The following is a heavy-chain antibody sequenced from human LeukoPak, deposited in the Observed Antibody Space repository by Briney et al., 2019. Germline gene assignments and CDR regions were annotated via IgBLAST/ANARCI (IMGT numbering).Heavy chain of an antibody. D-gene: IGHD4-17*01. V-gene: IGHV1-2*06. J-gene: IGHJ4*02. CDR1: GYTFTGYY. CDR2: ISPYGGGT. Sequence: ASVKVSCKTSGYTFTGYYIHWVRQAPGQGLEWMGRISPYGGGTKYTQKFQGRVTMTRDTSISTAYMELSSLRSDDTAVYYCARVEITVISLGFDCWGQGTLVTVSS. CDR3: ARVEITVISLGFDC.